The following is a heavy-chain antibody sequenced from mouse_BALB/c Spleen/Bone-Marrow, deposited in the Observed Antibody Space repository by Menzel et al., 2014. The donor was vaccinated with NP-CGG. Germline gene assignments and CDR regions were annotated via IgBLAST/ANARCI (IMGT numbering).Heavy chain of an antibody. CDR1: GFTFTDYY. D-gene: IGHD2-3*01. Sequence: EAQEVAAGGGLVQPGGSLSLSCATSGFTFTDYYMRWVRQPPGKALAWLGFIRNKANGSTTEDRASVKGRFTISRDNSHSILYLQMNTLRAEDSATYYCARDEGLLRFAYWGQGTLVTVSA. CDR3: ARDEGLLRFAY. V-gene: IGHV7-3*02. CDR2: IRNKANGSTT. J-gene: IGHJ3*01.